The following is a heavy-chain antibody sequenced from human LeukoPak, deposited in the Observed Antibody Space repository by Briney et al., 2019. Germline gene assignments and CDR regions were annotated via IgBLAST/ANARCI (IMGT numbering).Heavy chain of an antibody. CDR1: GYTFTGYY. J-gene: IGHJ6*03. Sequence: ASVKVSCKASGYTFTGYYMHWVRQAPGQGLEWMGWINPNSGGTNYAQKFQGRVTMTRDTSISTAYMELSSLRSEDTAVYYCARGPLELRYYYYYYMDVWGKGTTVTVSS. CDR3: ARGPLELRYYYYYYMDV. CDR2: INPNSGGT. V-gene: IGHV1-2*02. D-gene: IGHD1-7*01.